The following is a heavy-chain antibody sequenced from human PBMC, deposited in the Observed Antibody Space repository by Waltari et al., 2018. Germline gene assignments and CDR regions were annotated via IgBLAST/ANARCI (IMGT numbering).Heavy chain of an antibody. CDR3: ARPPSPVAGNY. D-gene: IGHD6-19*01. J-gene: IGHJ4*02. Sequence: EVQLVESGGGLVQPGGSLRLSCAASGFHFSSYWMSWVRQAPGKGREWVANIKQDGSEKYYVDSVKVRFTISRDNAKNSLYLQMNSLRAEDTAVYYCARPPSPVAGNYWGQGTLVTVSS. CDR2: IKQDGSEK. CDR1: GFHFSSYW. V-gene: IGHV3-7*01.